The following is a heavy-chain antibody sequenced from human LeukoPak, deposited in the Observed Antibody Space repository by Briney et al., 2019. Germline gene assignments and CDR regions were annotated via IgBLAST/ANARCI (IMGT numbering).Heavy chain of an antibody. CDR3: ARARIRFYYYYMDV. J-gene: IGHJ6*03. V-gene: IGHV3-48*03. CDR2: ISSSGSTI. Sequence: PGGSLRLSCAASGFTFSSYEMNWVRQAPGKGLEWVSYISSSGSTIYYADSVKGRFTISRDNAKNSLYLQMNSLRAEDTAVYYCARARIRFYYYYMDVWGKGTTVTISS. D-gene: IGHD3-3*02. CDR1: GFTFSSYE.